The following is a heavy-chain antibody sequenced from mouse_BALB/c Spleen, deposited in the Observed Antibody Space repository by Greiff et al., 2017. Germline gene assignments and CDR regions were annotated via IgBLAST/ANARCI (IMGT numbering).Heavy chain of an antibody. D-gene: IGHD3-1*01. CDR2: ISDGGSYT. CDR3: ARDEGLSSFAY. J-gene: IGHJ3*01. V-gene: IGHV5-4*02. CDR1: GFTFSDYY. Sequence: DVHLVESGGGLVKPGGSLKLSCAASGFTFSDYYMYWVRQTPEKRLEWVATISDGGSYTYYPDSVKGRFTISRDNAKNNLYLQMSSLKSEDTAMYYCARDEGLSSFAYWGQGTLVTVSA.